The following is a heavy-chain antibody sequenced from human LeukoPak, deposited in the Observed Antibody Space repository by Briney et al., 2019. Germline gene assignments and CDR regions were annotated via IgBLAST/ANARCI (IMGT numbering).Heavy chain of an antibody. Sequence: ASVKVSCKASGYTFTGHYMHWVRPAPGQGLEWMGWINPNSGGTNYAQKFQGRVTMTRDTSISTAYMELSRLRSDDTAVYYCARLKPLADAFDIWGQGTMVTVSS. CDR1: GYTFTGHY. CDR2: INPNSGGT. J-gene: IGHJ3*02. V-gene: IGHV1-2*02. CDR3: ARLKPLADAFDI.